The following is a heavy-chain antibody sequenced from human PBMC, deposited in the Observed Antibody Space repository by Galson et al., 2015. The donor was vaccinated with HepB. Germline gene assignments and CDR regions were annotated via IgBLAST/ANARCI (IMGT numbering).Heavy chain of an antibody. CDR2: INPDGGST. D-gene: IGHD2-21*01. V-gene: IGHV1-46*03. CDR3: ARDWGGHGYFDY. CDR1: GYAFTSYY. J-gene: IGHJ4*02. Sequence: SVKVSCKASGYAFTSYYIHWVRLVPGQGLEWMGIINPDGGSTNFAQKFQGRLTMTRDTSTSTVYMELSSLTSDDTAVYYCARDWGGHGYFDYWGQGPLVTVPS.